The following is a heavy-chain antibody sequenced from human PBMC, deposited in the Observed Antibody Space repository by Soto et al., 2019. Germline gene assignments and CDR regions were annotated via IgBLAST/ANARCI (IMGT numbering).Heavy chain of an antibody. CDR1: GFTFSSYS. Sequence: GGSLRLSCAASGFTFSSYSMNWVRQAPGKGLEWVSYISSSSSTIYYADSVKGRFTISRDNAKNSLYLQMNSLRAEDTAVYYCARGGGWYCSGGSCYTGYYYYMDVWGKGTTVTVSS. J-gene: IGHJ6*03. CDR2: ISSSSSTI. V-gene: IGHV3-48*01. D-gene: IGHD2-15*01. CDR3: ARGGGWYCSGGSCYTGYYYYMDV.